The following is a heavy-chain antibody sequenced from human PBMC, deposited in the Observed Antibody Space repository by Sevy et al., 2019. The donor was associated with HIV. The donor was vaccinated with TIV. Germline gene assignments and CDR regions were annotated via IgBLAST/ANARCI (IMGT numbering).Heavy chain of an antibody. D-gene: IGHD5-12*01. J-gene: IGHJ4*02. V-gene: IGHV3-49*03. CDR2: IRRNSHEPYGGTT. CDR3: TRALATADTPEYYFDY. CDR1: GFTFGDYA. Sequence: GGSLRLSCTSSGFTFGDYAMSWFRQAPGKGLEWVAFIRRNSHEPYGGTTEYAASVKGRFTISRGDSKRIAYLQMNSLKTEDTAVYYCTRALATADTPEYYFDYWGQGILVTVSS.